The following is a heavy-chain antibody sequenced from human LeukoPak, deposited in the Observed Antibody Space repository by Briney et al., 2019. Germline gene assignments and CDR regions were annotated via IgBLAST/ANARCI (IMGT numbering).Heavy chain of an antibody. CDR2: IYYSGST. Sequence: SETLSLTCTVSGGSISSYYWSWIRQPPGKGLEWIGYIYYSGSTNYNPSLKSRVTISVDTSKNQFSLKLSSVTAADTAVYYCATKNRGGVVILGGFDYWGQGTLVTVSS. CDR1: GGSISSYY. D-gene: IGHD3-3*01. V-gene: IGHV4-59*01. CDR3: ATKNRGGVVILGGFDY. J-gene: IGHJ4*02.